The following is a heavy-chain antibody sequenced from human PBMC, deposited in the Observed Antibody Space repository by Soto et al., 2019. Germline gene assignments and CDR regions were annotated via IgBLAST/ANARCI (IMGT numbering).Heavy chain of an antibody. D-gene: IGHD2-8*01. CDR2: FDPEDGET. V-gene: IGHV1-24*01. Sequence: ASVKVSCKVSGYTLTELSMHWVRQAPGKGLELMGGFDPEDGETIYAQKFQGRVTMTEVTSTDTAYMELSSLRSEDTAVYYCATDLCTNGVCYYYGMDVWGQGTTVTVSS. CDR3: ATDLCTNGVCYYYGMDV. J-gene: IGHJ6*02. CDR1: GYTLTELS.